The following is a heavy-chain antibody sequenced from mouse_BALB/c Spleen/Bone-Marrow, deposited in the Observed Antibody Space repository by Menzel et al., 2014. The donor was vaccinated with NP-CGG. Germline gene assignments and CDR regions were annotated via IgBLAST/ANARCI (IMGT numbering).Heavy chain of an antibody. CDR1: GYAFSNFW. J-gene: IGHJ2*01. V-gene: IGHV1-80*01. CDR2: IHPGDGDT. Sequence: VKLVESGAELVRPGSSVKISCKASGYAFSNFWMHWVKQRPGQGLEWIGQIHPGDGDTNNNGKFKGKATLTTDKSSSTAYMQLTSLSSEDSAVYFCARFYYGNLDYWGQGTTLTVSS. D-gene: IGHD2-1*01. CDR3: ARFYYGNLDY.